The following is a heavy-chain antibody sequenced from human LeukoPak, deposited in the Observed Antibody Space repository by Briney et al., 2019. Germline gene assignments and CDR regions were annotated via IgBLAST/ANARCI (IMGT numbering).Heavy chain of an antibody. CDR3: ARALQRTFDY. J-gene: IGHJ4*02. V-gene: IGHV1-2*02. Sequence: ASVKVSCKASGYSFTDKYMHWVRQAPGQGLEWMGWINPNSGDTNYAQKFQGRVTMTRDTSISTAYMDLSRLRFDDTAVYYCARALQRTFDYWGQGTLVTVSS. CDR1: GYSFTDKY. CDR2: INPNSGDT.